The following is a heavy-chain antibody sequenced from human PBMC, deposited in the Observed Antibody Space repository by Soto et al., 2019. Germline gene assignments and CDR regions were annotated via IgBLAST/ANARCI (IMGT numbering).Heavy chain of an antibody. D-gene: IGHD2-2*01. CDR2: TYFKSRWYH. CDR1: GGSVSSNSAA. J-gene: IGHJ5*02. CDR3: EREVEPEYSPSCSDP. V-gene: IGHV6-1*01. Sequence: SQTLSLTCVISGGSVSSNSAAWSWIRQSPSRGLEWLGRTYFKSRWYHDYAVSVNSRITINPDTSKNQLYLHLNSVTPEDTAVYYCEREVEPEYSPSCSDPWGQGTLVTV.